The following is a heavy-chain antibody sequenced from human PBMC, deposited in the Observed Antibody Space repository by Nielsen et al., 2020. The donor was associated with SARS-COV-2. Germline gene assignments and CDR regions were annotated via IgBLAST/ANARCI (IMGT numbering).Heavy chain of an antibody. CDR2: IDPSDSYV. CDR1: GYSFTSHW. J-gene: IGHJ6*03. Sequence: GGSLRLSCKGSGYSFTSHWITWVRQMPGKGLEWMGRIDPSDSYVDYSPSFQGHVAISADKSISTAYLQWSSLKASDTAIYYCARYASEYYYYYYMDVWGTGTTVTVPS. CDR3: ARYASEYYYYYYMDV. V-gene: IGHV5-10-1*01. D-gene: IGHD2-2*01.